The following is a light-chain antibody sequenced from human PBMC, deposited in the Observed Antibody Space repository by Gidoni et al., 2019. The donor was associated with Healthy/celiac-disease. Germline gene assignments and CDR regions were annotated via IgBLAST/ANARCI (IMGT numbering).Light chain of an antibody. J-gene: IGKJ4*01. Sequence: DIQMTQSPSTLSASVGDRVTITCRASQSISSWLAWYQQKPGKAPKLLIYKASSLESGVPSRFSGSGSGTEFTLTISSLQPDDFATYYCQQYNSYSPLTFGGXTKVEIQ. CDR2: KAS. CDR3: QQYNSYSPLT. CDR1: QSISSW. V-gene: IGKV1-5*03.